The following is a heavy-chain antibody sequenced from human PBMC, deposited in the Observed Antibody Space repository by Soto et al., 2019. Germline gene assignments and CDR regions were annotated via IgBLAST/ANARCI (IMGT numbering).Heavy chain of an antibody. Sequence: GGSLRLSCAASGFTFSRSGMHWVRQAPGKGLEWVALISYDESIKYYADSVKGRFTISRDNSKYTLYLQMNSLRAEDTAVYYCAKDHGFLDWLPPYYYYYGMDVWAQGTTVTVSS. CDR2: ISYDESIK. D-gene: IGHD3-3*01. J-gene: IGHJ6*02. V-gene: IGHV3-30*18. CDR1: GFTFSRSG. CDR3: AKDHGFLDWLPPYYYYYGMDV.